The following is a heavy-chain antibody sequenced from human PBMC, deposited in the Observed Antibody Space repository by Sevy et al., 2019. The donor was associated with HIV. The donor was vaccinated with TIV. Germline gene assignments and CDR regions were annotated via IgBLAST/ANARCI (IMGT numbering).Heavy chain of an antibody. J-gene: IGHJ3*02. Sequence: SETLSLTCVVNGGSFNGFYWNWIRQPPGKGLEWIGEIDHTGRTTYKPSLTNYNPSLKSRVTMSLDTSMTQFSLKLTSVPAADTAVYYWARGQGGGSGSRATVFDIWGQGTMVTVSS. CDR3: ARGQGGGSGSRATVFDI. CDR1: GGSFNGFY. D-gene: IGHD6-19*01. V-gene: IGHV4-34*01. CDR2: IDHTGRTTYKPSLT.